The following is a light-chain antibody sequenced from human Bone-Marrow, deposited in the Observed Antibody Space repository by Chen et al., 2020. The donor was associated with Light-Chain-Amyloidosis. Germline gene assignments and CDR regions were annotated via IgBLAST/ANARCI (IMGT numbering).Light chain of an antibody. CDR1: NSNIGSNP. CDR3: AAWDDSLTGLWV. CDR2: SNN. J-gene: IGLJ3*02. V-gene: IGLV1-44*01. Sequence: QSVLTQPPSASGTPGQRVTISCSGSNSNIGSNPVNWYLQLPGTAPKLLIYSNNQRPSGVPDRFSGSKSGTSASLAISGLQSEDEADYYCAAWDDSLTGLWVFGGGTKLTVL.